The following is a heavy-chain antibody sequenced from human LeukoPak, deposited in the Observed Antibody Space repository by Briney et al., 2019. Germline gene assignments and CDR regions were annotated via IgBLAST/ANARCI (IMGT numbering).Heavy chain of an antibody. V-gene: IGHV3-74*01. CDR1: GFTFSSYW. Sequence: PGGSLRLSCAASGFTFSSYWMHWVRQAPGKGLVRVSRIDSDGSSTSYADSVKGRFTISRDNAKNTLYLQMNSLRAEDTAVYYCVTPQYSSSWYYFDYWGQGTLVTVSS. CDR2: IDSDGSST. D-gene: IGHD6-13*01. J-gene: IGHJ4*02. CDR3: VTPQYSSSWYYFDY.